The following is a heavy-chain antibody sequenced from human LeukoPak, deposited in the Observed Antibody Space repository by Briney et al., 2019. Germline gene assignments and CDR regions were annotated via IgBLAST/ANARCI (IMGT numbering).Heavy chain of an antibody. V-gene: IGHV1-18*01. D-gene: IGHD2-2*01. CDR2: INTYNGNT. J-gene: IGHJ5*02. CDR3: ARDPGTRVVDP. CDR1: GYTFTTYG. Sequence: ASVTVSCKASGYTFTTYGISWVRQAPGQGLEWMGWINTYNGNTNYPQKVQGRVTMTTDTSTSTAYMELRSLRSGDTAVYYCARDPGTRVVDPWGQGTLVTVSS.